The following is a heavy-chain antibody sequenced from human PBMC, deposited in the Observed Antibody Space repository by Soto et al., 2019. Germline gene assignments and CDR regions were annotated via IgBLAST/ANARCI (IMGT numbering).Heavy chain of an antibody. CDR1: GFTFSNAW. CDR2: IKSKTEGGTT. J-gene: IGHJ4*02. D-gene: IGHD3-16*01. V-gene: IGHV3-15*01. Sequence: DVQLVESGGGLVKPAGSLRLSCAASGFTFSNAWMSWHRQAPGKALAWLGRIKSKTEGGTTDYAAPVKGRFTISREDSKNTLYLQRNSLKTEDTAGYYFTAGGPMTRMKGGYWGQGTLVTVSS. CDR3: TAGGPMTRMKGGY.